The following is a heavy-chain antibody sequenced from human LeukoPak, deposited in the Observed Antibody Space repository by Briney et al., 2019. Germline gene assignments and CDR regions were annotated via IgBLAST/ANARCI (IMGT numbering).Heavy chain of an antibody. CDR2: IYHIGTT. V-gene: IGHV4-34*01. D-gene: IGHD4-23*01. CDR3: ASARWDF. Sequence: SETLSLTCAVYGGSFSGYYWSWIRQPPGKGLEWIGEIYHIGTTNYNPSLKSRVSISVDTSRNQFSLTLSSVTAADTAVYYCASARWDFWGQGTLVTVSS. CDR1: GGSFSGYY. J-gene: IGHJ4*02.